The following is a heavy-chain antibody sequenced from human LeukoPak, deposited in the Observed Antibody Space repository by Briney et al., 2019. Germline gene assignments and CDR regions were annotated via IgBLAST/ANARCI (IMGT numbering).Heavy chain of an antibody. V-gene: IGHV3-48*01. CDR3: ARGGVTGPHY. D-gene: IGHD1-14*01. CDR2: ISSSSSTI. CDR1: GFTFSSYS. Sequence: GGSLRLSCAASGFTFSSYSMIWVRQAPGKGLEWVSYISSSSSTIYYADSVKGRFTISRDNAKNSLYLQMNSLRAEDTAVYYCARGGVTGPHYWGQGTLVTVSS. J-gene: IGHJ4*02.